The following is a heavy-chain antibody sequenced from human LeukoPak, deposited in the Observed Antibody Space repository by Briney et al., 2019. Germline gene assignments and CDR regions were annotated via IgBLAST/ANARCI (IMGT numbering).Heavy chain of an antibody. CDR1: GFTFSSYS. CDR2: ISSSSSTI. CDR3: ARLSTVGATSWFDP. V-gene: IGHV3-48*02. D-gene: IGHD1-26*01. Sequence: GGSLRLSCAASGFTFSSYSMTWVRQAPGKGLEWVSYISSSSSTIYYADSVKGRFTISRDNAKNSLYLQMNSLRDEDTAVYYCARLSTVGATSWFDPWGQGTLVTVSS. J-gene: IGHJ5*02.